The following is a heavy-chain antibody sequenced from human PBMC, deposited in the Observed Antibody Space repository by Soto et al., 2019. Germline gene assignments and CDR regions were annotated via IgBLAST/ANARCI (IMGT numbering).Heavy chain of an antibody. V-gene: IGHV1-69*13. CDR2: IIPLFGTA. CDR3: ARPKGSYSSGYYYFDY. D-gene: IGHD6-19*01. CDR1: GGTFSTYS. Sequence: ASVKVSCKTSGGTFSTYSIYWVRQAPGQGLEWMGAIIPLFGTADYAQKFQGRVTITADESTSTASMELSSLRSEDTAVYYCARPKGSYSSGYYYFDYWGQGTLVTVSS. J-gene: IGHJ4*02.